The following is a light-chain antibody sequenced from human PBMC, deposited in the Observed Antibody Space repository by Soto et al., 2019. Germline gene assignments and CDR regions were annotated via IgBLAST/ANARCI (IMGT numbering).Light chain of an antibody. V-gene: IGKV1-39*01. Sequence: DIQMTQSPSSLSASVGDRGTGTRRASHSIGRYLNCYPETPGRAPKLLISAAYSLKSGVSSRLRGSGSATDLSLTISSLHPEDFATYSCHQSYYTPITFGGATKVDIK. CDR2: AAY. CDR3: HQSYYTPIT. J-gene: IGKJ4*01. CDR1: HSIGRY.